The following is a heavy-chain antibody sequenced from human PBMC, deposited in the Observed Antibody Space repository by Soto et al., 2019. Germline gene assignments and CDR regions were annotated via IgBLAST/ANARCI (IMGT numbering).Heavy chain of an antibody. J-gene: IGHJ5*02. D-gene: IGHD2-2*01. V-gene: IGHV3-48*03. CDR2: INTAGSTK. CDR1: GFTFSNFE. CDR3: AKEPRFTKSS. Sequence: GGSLRLSCAASGFTFSNFEMHWVRQAPGKGLEWVSYINTAGSTKYYAESVKGRFTISRDNARNSLFLQMNSLRAEDTAVYYCAKEPRFTKSSWGQGTLVTGSS.